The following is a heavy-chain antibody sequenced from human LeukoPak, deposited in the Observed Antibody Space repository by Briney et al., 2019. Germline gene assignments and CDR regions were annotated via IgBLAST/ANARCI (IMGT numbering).Heavy chain of an antibody. D-gene: IGHD3-22*01. CDR1: GGSISSSSYY. J-gene: IGHJ4*02. Sequence: SETLSLTCTVSGGSISSSSYYWGWIRQPPGKGLEWIGSIYYSGSTYYNPSLKSRVTISVDTSKNQFSLKLSSVTAADTAVYYCARVPDYYDSSGYVDYWGQGTLVTVSS. CDR2: IYYSGST. CDR3: ARVPDYYDSSGYVDY. V-gene: IGHV4-39*07.